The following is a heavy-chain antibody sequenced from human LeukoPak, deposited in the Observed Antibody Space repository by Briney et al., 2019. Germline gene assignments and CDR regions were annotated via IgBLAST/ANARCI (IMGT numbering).Heavy chain of an antibody. Sequence: PSETLSLTCAVFGESVRAPVTGFFWSWIRQSPGKGLEWIGEVNHSGSSNYDPSLKSRVTISAESSKNHFSLKMTSATAADTAVYYCARGRTCDFTIPCYYVDVWGIGTAVTISS. D-gene: IGHD2-21*01. CDR1: GESVRAPVTGFF. CDR3: ARGRTCDFTIPCYYVDV. CDR2: VNHSGSS. J-gene: IGHJ6*03. V-gene: IGHV4-34*01.